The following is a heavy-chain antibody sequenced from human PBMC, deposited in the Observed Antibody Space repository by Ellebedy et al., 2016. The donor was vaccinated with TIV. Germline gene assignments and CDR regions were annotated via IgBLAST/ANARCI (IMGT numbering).Heavy chain of an antibody. D-gene: IGHD3-22*01. J-gene: IGHJ4*02. CDR2: VNGGGLVI. V-gene: IGHV3-23*01. CDR3: AKGRGGGSDSSAPRYYFDY. CDR1: GLTFSSYA. Sequence: GESLKISCTASGLTFSSYAMSWVRQAPGKGLEWVAGVNGGGLVIAYADSVKGRFTISRDNSKNTVYLQLNSLRADDTAVYYCAKGRGGGSDSSAPRYYFDYWGLGTLVTVSS.